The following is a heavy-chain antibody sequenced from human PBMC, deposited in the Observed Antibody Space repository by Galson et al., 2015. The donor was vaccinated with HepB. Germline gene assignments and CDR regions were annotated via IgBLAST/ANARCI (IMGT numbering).Heavy chain of an antibody. V-gene: IGHV3-74*01. D-gene: IGHD5-18*01. J-gene: IGHJ6*02. CDR1: GFTFSSYW. Sequence: SLRLSCAASGFTFSSYWMHWVRQAPGKGLVWVSRINSDGSSTSYADSVKGRFTISRDNAKNTLFLHMNSLRAEDTAVYYCARDRDTPMGYYYYYHGMDVWGQGTTVTVSS. CDR3: ARDRDTPMGYYYYYHGMDV. CDR2: INSDGSST.